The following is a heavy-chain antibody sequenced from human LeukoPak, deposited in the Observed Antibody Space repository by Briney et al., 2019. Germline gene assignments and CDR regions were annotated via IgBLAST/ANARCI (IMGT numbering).Heavy chain of an antibody. D-gene: IGHD3-16*01. CDR2: INQDGSEK. V-gene: IGHV3-7*01. J-gene: IGHJ4*02. Sequence: EGSLRLSCAASEFTFTNYWMTWVRQAPGKGLEWVANINQDGSEKYYVDSVRGRFTTSRDNAKNSLYLQMNSLRDQDTAVYYCARRGRLGGRTGSQYYFDSWGQGTLVTVSS. CDR1: EFTFTNYW. CDR3: ARRGRLGGRTGSQYYFDS.